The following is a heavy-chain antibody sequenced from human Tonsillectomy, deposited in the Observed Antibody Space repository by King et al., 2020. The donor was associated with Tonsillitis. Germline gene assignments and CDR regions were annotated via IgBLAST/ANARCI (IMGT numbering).Heavy chain of an antibody. V-gene: IGHV3-30*03. CDR2: IAYDGSQQ. J-gene: IGHJ6*02. CDR3: ASESPVAICGEVVGGGLDV. Sequence: VQLVESGGGVVQPGRSLRLSCAASGFPFNKYGMHWVRQTPGKGLEWLAVIAYDGSQQFSADSVKGRFTISRDNSKRTLFLQLSSLIPEDTAIYYCASESPVAICGEVVGGGLDVWGQGTTVIVSS. CDR1: GFPFNKYG. D-gene: IGHD3-10*01.